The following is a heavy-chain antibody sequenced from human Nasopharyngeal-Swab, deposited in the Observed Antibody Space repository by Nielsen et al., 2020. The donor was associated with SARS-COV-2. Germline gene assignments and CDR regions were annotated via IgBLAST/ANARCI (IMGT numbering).Heavy chain of an antibody. CDR1: GFTFSSYW. J-gene: IGHJ4*02. CDR3: ARSGQWLVQDY. Sequence: GESLKISCAASGFTFSSYWMSWVRQAPGKGLEWVAVIWYDGSNKYYADSVKGRFTISRDNSKNTLYLQMNSLRAEDTAVYYCARSGQWLVQDYWGQGTLVTVSS. V-gene: IGHV3-33*08. D-gene: IGHD6-19*01. CDR2: IWYDGSNK.